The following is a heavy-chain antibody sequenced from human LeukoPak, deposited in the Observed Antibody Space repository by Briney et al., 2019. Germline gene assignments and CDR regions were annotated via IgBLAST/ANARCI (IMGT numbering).Heavy chain of an antibody. CDR1: GGSISSGGYS. V-gene: IGHV4-30-4*07. J-gene: IGHJ3*02. CDR3: ARGPYSYDSSGAFDI. Sequence: PSETLSLTCAVSGGSISSGGYSWSWIRQPPGKGLEWIGYFYYSGSTYYNPSLKSRVTISVDTSKNQFSLKLSSVTAADTAVYFCARGPYSYDSSGAFDIWGQGTIVTVSS. D-gene: IGHD3-22*01. CDR2: FYYSGST.